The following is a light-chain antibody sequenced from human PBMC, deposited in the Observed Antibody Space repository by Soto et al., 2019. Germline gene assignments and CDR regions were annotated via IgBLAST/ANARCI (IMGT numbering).Light chain of an antibody. J-gene: IGKJ4*01. CDR2: AAS. CDR3: QQYGSSPLT. Sequence: IVMTQSPATLSVSPGERATLSCRASQSVRSTFLAWYQQKPGQAPRLLIYAASSRATGIPDRFSGSGSGTDFSLTISRLEPEDFAVYYCQQYGSSPLTFGGGTTVDIK. V-gene: IGKV3-20*01. CDR1: QSVRSTF.